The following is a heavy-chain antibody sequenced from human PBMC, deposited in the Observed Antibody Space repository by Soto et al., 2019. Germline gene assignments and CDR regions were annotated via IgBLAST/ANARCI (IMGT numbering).Heavy chain of an antibody. D-gene: IGHD3-16*01. V-gene: IGHV3-48*03. CDR1: GFNFGSYE. Sequence: EVQLVESGGGLVQPGGSLRLSCVASGFNFGSYEMNWVRQAPGKGLEWISYISSSGSTIYYADSVRGRFAISRDNGKKSLVLEMSSLRVEDTAVYYWSRGRIVVPGLGQLGGQGTLVTVAS. CDR3: SRGRIVVPGLGQL. J-gene: IGHJ4*02. CDR2: ISSSGSTI.